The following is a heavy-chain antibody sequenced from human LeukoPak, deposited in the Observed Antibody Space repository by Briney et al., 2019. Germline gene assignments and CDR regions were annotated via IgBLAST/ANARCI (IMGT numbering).Heavy chain of an antibody. V-gene: IGHV4-38-2*01. Sequence: SETLSLTCAVSGYSISSGYFWGWLRQPPGKGLEWIGSFYHSGSTHYNPSLRSRVTISVDTSKNQFSLNLSSVTAADTAVYYCARHDFYSNYPHNWFDPWGQGTLVTISS. CDR1: GYSISSGYF. CDR2: FYHSGST. CDR3: ARHDFYSNYPHNWFDP. D-gene: IGHD4-11*01. J-gene: IGHJ5*02.